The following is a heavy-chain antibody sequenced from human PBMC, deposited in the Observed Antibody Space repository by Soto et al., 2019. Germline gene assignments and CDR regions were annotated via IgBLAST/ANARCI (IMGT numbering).Heavy chain of an antibody. D-gene: IGHD3-16*02. CDR3: ARWGDWGSYRSFDY. J-gene: IGHJ4*02. Sequence: QVQLVESGGGVVQPGRSLRLSCAASGFTFSSYAMHWVRQAPGKGLEWVAVISYDGSNKYYADSMKGRFTISRDNSKNTLYLQMNSLRAEDTAVYYCARWGDWGSYRSFDYWGQGTLVTVSS. V-gene: IGHV3-30-3*01. CDR1: GFTFSSYA. CDR2: ISYDGSNK.